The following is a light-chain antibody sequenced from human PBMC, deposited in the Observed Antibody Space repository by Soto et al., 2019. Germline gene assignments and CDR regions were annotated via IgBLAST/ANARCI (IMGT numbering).Light chain of an antibody. J-gene: IGLJ1*01. V-gene: IGLV2-14*01. CDR3: CSYRSSSTYV. CDR1: SSDVGAYNY. CDR2: DVN. Sequence: QCALTQPASVSGSPGQSITISCTGTSSDVGAYNYVSWYQQHPGKAPKLMIFDVNNRPSGVSNRFSGSKSGNTASLTISGLQAEDEGDYYCCSYRSSSTYVFGTGTKVTVL.